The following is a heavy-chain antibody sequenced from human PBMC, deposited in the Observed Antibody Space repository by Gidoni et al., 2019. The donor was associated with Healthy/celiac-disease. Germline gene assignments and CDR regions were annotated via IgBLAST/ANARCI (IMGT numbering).Heavy chain of an antibody. V-gene: IGHV4-30-2*01. CDR2: IYHSGSP. Sequence: QLQLQESGSGLVKPSQTLSLTCAVSGGSIGTGDYSYSWIRQPPGKGLEWIGIIYHSGSPDSNPSLKSRVTISVDRSKTPFSLNLSSVTAADTAVYYCARVREYYYDSSGFSYYFDSWGQGTLVTVSS. CDR3: ARVREYYYDSSGFSYYFDS. CDR1: GGSIGTGDYS. J-gene: IGHJ4*02. D-gene: IGHD3-22*01.